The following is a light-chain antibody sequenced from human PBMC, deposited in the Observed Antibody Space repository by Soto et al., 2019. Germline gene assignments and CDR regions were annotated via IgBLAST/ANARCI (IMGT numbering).Light chain of an antibody. CDR3: SSYTSSSTLV. CDR2: EVS. Sequence: QSALTQPASVSGSPGQSITISCTGNSSDVGGYNFVSWYQQHPGKAPKLMIYEVSNRPSGVSDRFSGSKSGNTASLTIFGLQAEDEADYYCSSYTSSSTLVFGTGTKVTVL. V-gene: IGLV2-14*01. J-gene: IGLJ1*01. CDR1: SSDVGGYNF.